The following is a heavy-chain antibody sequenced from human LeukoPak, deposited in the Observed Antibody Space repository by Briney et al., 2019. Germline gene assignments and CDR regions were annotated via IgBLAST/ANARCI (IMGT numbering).Heavy chain of an antibody. Sequence: GGSLRLSCAASGFTFSSHDMQWVRQATGKGLEWVSAISTAGDTYYPDSVKGRFTISREDAKNSLYLRMNSLRVGDTAVYYCARVGGGELDYWGQGTLVTVSS. CDR2: ISTAGDT. CDR3: ARVGGGELDY. D-gene: IGHD3-16*01. J-gene: IGHJ4*02. V-gene: IGHV3-13*04. CDR1: GFTFSSHD.